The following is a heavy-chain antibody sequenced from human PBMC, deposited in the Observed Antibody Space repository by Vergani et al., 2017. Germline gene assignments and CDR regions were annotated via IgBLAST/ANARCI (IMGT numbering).Heavy chain of an antibody. V-gene: IGHV4-59*01. CDR1: GGSISSYY. CDR3: GSSTQGYYYYYMDV. D-gene: IGHD2-2*01. J-gene: IGHJ6*03. CDR2: IYYSGST. Sequence: QVQLQESGPGLVKPSETLSLTCTVSGGSISSYYWSWIRQPPGKGLEWIGYIYYSGSTNYNPSLKSRVTISVDTSKNQGSLKLSAVTAADTAGDYCGSSTQGYYYYYMDVWGKGTTVTVSS.